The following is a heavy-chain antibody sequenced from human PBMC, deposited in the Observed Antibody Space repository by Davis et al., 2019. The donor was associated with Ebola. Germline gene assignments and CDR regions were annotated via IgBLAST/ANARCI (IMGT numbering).Heavy chain of an antibody. V-gene: IGHV3-74*01. CDR1: GFTFSSYA. D-gene: IGHD2-21*02. CDR2: IKTDGSTT. CDR3: ARGWVVTLY. J-gene: IGHJ4*02. Sequence: PGGSLRLSCAASGFTFSSYAMSWVRQAPGKGLEWVARIKTDGSTTRYADSVKGRFTISRDNAKNSLYLQMNSLRAEDTAVYYCARGWVVTLYWGQGTLVTVSS.